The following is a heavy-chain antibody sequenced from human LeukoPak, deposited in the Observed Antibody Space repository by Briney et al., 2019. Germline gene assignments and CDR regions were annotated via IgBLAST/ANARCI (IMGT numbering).Heavy chain of an antibody. J-gene: IGHJ4*02. Sequence: PSETLSLTCTVSGGSISSYYWSWIRQPAGKGLEWIGRIYTSGSTNYNPSLKSRVTMSVDTSKNQFSLKLSSVTAADTAVYYCARDGYYYGSGSPHFDYWGQGTLVTVSS. CDR3: ARDGYYYGSGSPHFDY. V-gene: IGHV4-4*07. CDR2: IYTSGST. CDR1: GGSISSYY. D-gene: IGHD3-10*01.